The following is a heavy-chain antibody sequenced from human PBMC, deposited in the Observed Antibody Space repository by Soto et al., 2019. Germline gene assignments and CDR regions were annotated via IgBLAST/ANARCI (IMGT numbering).Heavy chain of an antibody. CDR3: ARASGCSGDSCAFDP. J-gene: IGHJ5*02. V-gene: IGHV4-59*01. CDR1: GGSISTYY. D-gene: IGHD2-15*01. CDR2: IYYTGST. Sequence: QVQLQESGPGLVKPSETLSLTCTVSGGSISTYYWSWIRQPPGKGLEWIGYIYYTGSTNYNPSLNSRVTISVDTSKNQFSLKLSSVTAADTAVYYCARASGCSGDSCAFDPWGQGTLVTVSS.